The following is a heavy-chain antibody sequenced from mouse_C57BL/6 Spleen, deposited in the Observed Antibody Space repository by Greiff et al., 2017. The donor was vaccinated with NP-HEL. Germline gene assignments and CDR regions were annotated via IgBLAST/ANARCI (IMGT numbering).Heavy chain of an antibody. CDR1: GYTFTSYG. V-gene: IGHV1-81*01. Sequence: QVQLQQSGAELARPGASVKLSCKASGYTFTSYGISWVKQRPGQGLEWIGEIYPRSGNTYYNEKFKGKATLTADKSSSTAYMELRSLTSEDSAVYFCAREEDYYGSLDYWGQGTTLTVSS. CDR2: IYPRSGNT. J-gene: IGHJ2*01. D-gene: IGHD1-1*01. CDR3: AREEDYYGSLDY.